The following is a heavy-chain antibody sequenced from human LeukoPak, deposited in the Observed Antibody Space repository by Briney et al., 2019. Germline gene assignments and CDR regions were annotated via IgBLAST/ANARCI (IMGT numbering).Heavy chain of an antibody. V-gene: IGHV4-59*08. CDR3: GRQLAGFAAGGFSDY. CDR2: MYYNGDT. D-gene: IGHD6-13*01. CDR1: GDSISRPY. J-gene: IGHJ4*02. Sequence: SETLSLTCTVSGDSISRPYWTWIRQPPGKGLEWLGYMYYNGDTHYSPSLRGRVTLSVDTSKNQFSLTLTSVTAADTAVYYCGRQLAGFAAGGFSDYWGQGILVTVSS.